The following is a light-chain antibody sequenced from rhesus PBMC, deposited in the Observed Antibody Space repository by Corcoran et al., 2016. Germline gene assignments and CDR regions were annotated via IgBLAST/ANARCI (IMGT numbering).Light chain of an antibody. V-gene: IGKV1S14*01. CDR3: QRHNSYPRT. Sequence: DIQMTQSPSSLSASVGDTVTITCRASQGISNYLAWYQQKPGKAPKPLIYYASNLESGVPTRFSGSGSGTDFTLTISGLQPEDFAIYYCQRHNSYPRTFGQGTKVEIK. J-gene: IGKJ1*01. CDR2: YAS. CDR1: QGISNY.